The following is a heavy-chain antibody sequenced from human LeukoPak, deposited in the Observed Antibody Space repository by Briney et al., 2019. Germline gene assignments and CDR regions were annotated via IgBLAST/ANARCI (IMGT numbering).Heavy chain of an antibody. Sequence: GGSLRLSCAASGFSFSSYEMNWVRQAPGKGLEWVSYISSSGSTIYYADSVKGRFTISRDNAKNSLYLQMNSLRAEDTAVYYCARVIRGINNNFDYWGQGTLVTVSS. CDR2: ISSSGSTI. J-gene: IGHJ4*02. CDR3: ARVIRGINNNFDY. V-gene: IGHV3-48*03. CDR1: GFSFSSYE. D-gene: IGHD3-10*01.